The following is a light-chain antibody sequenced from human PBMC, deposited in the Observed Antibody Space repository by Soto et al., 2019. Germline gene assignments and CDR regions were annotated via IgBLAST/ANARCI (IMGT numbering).Light chain of an antibody. V-gene: IGKV3D-20*02. CDR2: DAS. CDR1: QSVRSSY. Sequence: EIVLTQSPATLSLSPGERATLSCGASQSVRSSYLAWYQQKPGQAPRLLIYDASNRATGIPARFSGSGSGTDFTLTISSLEPEDFAVYYCQQRSNWPITCGQGTRLEIK. CDR3: QQRSNWPIT. J-gene: IGKJ5*01.